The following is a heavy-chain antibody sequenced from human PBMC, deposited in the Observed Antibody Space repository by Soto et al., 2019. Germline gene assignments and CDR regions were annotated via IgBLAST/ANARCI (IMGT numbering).Heavy chain of an antibody. CDR3: ARDRARRGYYYRMDV. J-gene: IGHJ6*02. Sequence: LRLSWAASGFTFSSYSMNWVRQAPGKGLEWVSSISSSSSYIYYADSVKGRFTISRDNAKNSLYLQMNSLRAEDTAVYYCARDRARRGYYYRMDVWGQGTTVTVSS. D-gene: IGHD6-6*01. V-gene: IGHV3-21*01. CDR1: GFTFSSYS. CDR2: ISSSSSYI.